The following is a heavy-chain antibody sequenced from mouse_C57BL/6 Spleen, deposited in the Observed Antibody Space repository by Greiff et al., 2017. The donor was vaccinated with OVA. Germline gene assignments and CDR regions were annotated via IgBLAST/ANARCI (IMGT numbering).Heavy chain of an antibody. D-gene: IGHD2-4*01. CDR3: AREGGLRPYFDV. J-gene: IGHJ1*03. Sequence: EVKLMESGGGLVKPGGSLKLSCAASGFTFSDYGMHWVRQAPEKGLEWVAYISSGSSTIYYADTVKGRFTISRDNAKNTLFLQMTSLRSEDTAMYYCAREGGLRPYFDVWGTGTTVTVSS. V-gene: IGHV5-17*01. CDR1: GFTFSDYG. CDR2: ISSGSSTI.